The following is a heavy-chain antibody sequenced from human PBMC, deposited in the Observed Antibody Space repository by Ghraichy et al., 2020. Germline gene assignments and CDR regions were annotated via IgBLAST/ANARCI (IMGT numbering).Heavy chain of an antibody. CDR1: GFTFSSYA. J-gene: IGHJ4*02. D-gene: IGHD3-3*01. Sequence: GESLNISCAASGFTFSSYAMHWVRQAPGKGLEWVAVISYDGSNKYYADSVKGRFTISRDNSKNTLYLQMNSLRAEDTAVCYCAREYRITIFGVVIPQYFDYWGQGTLVTVSS. V-gene: IGHV3-30*04. CDR2: ISYDGSNK. CDR3: AREYRITIFGVVIPQYFDY.